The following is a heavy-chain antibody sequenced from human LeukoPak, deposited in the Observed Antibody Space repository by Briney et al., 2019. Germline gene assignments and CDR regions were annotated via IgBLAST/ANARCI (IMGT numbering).Heavy chain of an antibody. J-gene: IGHJ4*02. D-gene: IGHD3-10*01. CDR3: ARALVNPTLDF. CDR1: GGTFSSYA. Sequence: GASVKVSCKASGGTFSSYAISWVRQARGQGLEWMGQINPDGGSVRYAQKFQGKITLTTDRSTSTVYMDLSSLRSEDTAVYFCARALVNPTLDFWGQGTLVTVSS. CDR2: INPDGGSV. V-gene: IGHV1-46*01.